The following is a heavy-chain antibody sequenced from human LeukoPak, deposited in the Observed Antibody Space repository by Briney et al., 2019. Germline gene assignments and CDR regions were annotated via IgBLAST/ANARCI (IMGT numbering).Heavy chain of an antibody. J-gene: IGHJ5*02. CDR2: INHSRST. V-gene: IGHV4-34*01. Sequence: SETLSLTCAVYGGSFSGYYWSWIRQPPGKGLEWIGEINHSRSTNYNPSLKSRVTMSVETTKNEFSLKLSSVTAAGTDVYYCARHPRITTFGVIRKGGNWFDPWGQGTLVTVSS. D-gene: IGHD3-3*01. CDR1: GGSFSGYY. CDR3: ARHPRITTFGVIRKGGNWFDP.